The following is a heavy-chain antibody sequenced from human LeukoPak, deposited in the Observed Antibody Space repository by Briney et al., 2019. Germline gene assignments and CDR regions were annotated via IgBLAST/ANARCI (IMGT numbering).Heavy chain of an antibody. V-gene: IGHV3-9*01. Sequence: PGRSLRLSCAASGFTFDDYAMHWVRQAPGKGLEWVSGISWNSGSIGYADSVKGRFTISRDNAKNSLYLQMNSLRAEDTALYYCAKDGDTEGFGELSSFDYWGQGTLVTVSS. CDR3: AKDGDTEGFGELSSFDY. J-gene: IGHJ4*02. CDR2: ISWNSGSI. CDR1: GFTFDDYA. D-gene: IGHD3-10*01.